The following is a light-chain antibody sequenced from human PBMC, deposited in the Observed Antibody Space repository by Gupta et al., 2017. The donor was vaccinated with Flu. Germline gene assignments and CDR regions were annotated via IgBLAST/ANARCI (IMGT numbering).Light chain of an antibody. CDR1: QSLLNSNGYNY. J-gene: IGKJ2*01. Sequence: DIVVTQYPLFLLVTPGEPASISCRSRQSLLNSNGYNYLDWFLQKPGQSPQLLIFLGSNRAFGVPDRFSGSGSGTEFTLKISRVEAEDVGVYYCMQDLQIPYTFGQGTKLEIK. V-gene: IGKV2-28*01. CDR3: MQDLQIPYT. CDR2: LGS.